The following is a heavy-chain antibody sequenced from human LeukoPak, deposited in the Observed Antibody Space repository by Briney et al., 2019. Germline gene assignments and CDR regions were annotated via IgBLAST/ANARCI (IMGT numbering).Heavy chain of an antibody. Sequence: GESLKISCKGSGYSFTSYWIGRVRQMPGKGLEWMGIIYPGDSDTRYSPSFQGQVTISADKSISTAYLQWSSLKASDAAMYYCARRIRITIFGVTLGGAFDIWGQGTMVTVSS. CDR3: ARRIRITIFGVTLGGAFDI. CDR2: IYPGDSDT. V-gene: IGHV5-51*01. J-gene: IGHJ3*02. D-gene: IGHD3-3*01. CDR1: GYSFTSYW.